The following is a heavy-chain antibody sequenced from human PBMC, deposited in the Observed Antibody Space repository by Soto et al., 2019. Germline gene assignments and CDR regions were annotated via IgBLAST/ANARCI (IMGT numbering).Heavy chain of an antibody. D-gene: IGHD5-12*01. CDR2: IWYDGSKK. V-gene: IGHV3-33*01. J-gene: IGHJ4*02. CDR3: ARATGYSNYDFDY. Sequence: QVQLVESGGGVVQPGRSLRLSCVASGFTFSSQAMHWVRQAPGKGLEWVAVIWYDGSKKYYADSVKGLFTVARDDSKNKLYLQMNSLRVEDTALYYCARATGYSNYDFDYRGQGTLVTGSP. CDR1: GFTFSSQA.